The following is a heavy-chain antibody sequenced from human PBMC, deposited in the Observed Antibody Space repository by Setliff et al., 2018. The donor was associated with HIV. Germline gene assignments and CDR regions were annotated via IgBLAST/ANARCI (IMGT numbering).Heavy chain of an antibody. J-gene: IGHJ4*01. Sequence: SVKVSCKTSRGTFTTYAFSWVRQAPGQGLEWMGGIIPAFGTANYAQKFQGRVTITTDESTSTAYMELSGLRSEDTAVYFCARDGLLVAGIRFDYWSQGTLVTVSS. D-gene: IGHD6-19*01. CDR3: ARDGLLVAGIRFDY. CDR1: RGTFTTYA. CDR2: IIPAFGTA. V-gene: IGHV1-69*05.